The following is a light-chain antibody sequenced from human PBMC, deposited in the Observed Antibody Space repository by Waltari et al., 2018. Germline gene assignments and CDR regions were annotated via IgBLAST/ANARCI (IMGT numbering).Light chain of an antibody. CDR3: QQSYSTPYT. CDR1: QNINTY. V-gene: IGKV1-39*01. J-gene: IGKJ2*01. CDR2: AAS. Sequence: TCRASQNINTYLNWYQQKPGKVPNLLIYAASSLQTGGPSRFSGSGSGTDFTLTISSLQPEDFATYYCQQSYSTPYTFGQGTKLEIK.